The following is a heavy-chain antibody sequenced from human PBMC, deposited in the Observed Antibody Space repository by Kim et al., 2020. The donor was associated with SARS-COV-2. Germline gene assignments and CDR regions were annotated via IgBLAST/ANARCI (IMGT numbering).Heavy chain of an antibody. CDR3: ARPFSGGSCPGFSDY. CDR2: IYYSGRT. CDR1: GDSISSGGYY. J-gene: IGHJ4*03. Sequence: SETLSLTCTVSGDSISSGGYYWSWIRQHPGRGLEWIAYIYYSGRTYYNPSLRSRVTISLDTPKTQFSLTLSSVTASDTAVYYCARPFSGGSCPGFSDYWG. D-gene: IGHD2-15*01. V-gene: IGHV4-31*03.